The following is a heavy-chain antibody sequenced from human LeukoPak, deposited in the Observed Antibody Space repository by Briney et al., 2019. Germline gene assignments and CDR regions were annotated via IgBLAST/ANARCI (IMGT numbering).Heavy chain of an antibody. CDR1: GFTVSSNY. D-gene: IGHD1-26*01. J-gene: IGHJ4*02. CDR2: ICSDGST. V-gene: IGHV3-66*01. Sequence: PGGSLRLSCAASGFTVSSNYMSWVRQAPGKGLEWVSVICSDGSTYYADSVKGRFTISRDSSKNTLSLQMNSLTVDDTAVYYCARGERAKPYFDYWGQGTLVTVSS. CDR3: ARGERAKPYFDY.